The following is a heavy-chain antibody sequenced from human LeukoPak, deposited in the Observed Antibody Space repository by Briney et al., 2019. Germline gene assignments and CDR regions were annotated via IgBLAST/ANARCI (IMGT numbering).Heavy chain of an antibody. D-gene: IGHD6-19*01. Sequence: PGGSLRLSCAASGFTFSSYGMSWVRQAQGKGLEWVSSISGGGDRINYADSVKGRFTISRDNSRNTLYLQMNNLGAEGTAVYYCAKNPLLAGTIYFDYWGQGTLVTVSS. J-gene: IGHJ4*02. CDR2: ISGGGDRI. CDR3: AKNPLLAGTIYFDY. CDR1: GFTFSSYG. V-gene: IGHV3-23*01.